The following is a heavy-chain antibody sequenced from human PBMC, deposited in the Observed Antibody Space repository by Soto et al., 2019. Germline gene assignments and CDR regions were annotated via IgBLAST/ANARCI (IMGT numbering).Heavy chain of an antibody. Sequence: GMGLEWVSAISGSGGSTYYADSVKGRFTISRDNSKNTLYLQMNSLRAEDTAVYYCAKVADRWEVRPRYFAYLVQGTLVIVSS. V-gene: IGHV3-23*01. J-gene: IGHJ4*02. CDR3: AKVADRWEVRPRYFAY. CDR2: ISGSGGST. D-gene: IGHD1-26*01.